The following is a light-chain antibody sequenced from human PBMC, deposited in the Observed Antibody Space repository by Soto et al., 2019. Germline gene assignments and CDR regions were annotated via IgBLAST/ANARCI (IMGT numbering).Light chain of an antibody. V-gene: IGLV1-51*01. CDR2: DNN. CDR3: ATWDSSLSAAF. Sequence: QSVLTQPPSVSAAPGQKVTISCSGSTSNIGNNYVSWYQQLPGTAPKLLIYDNNNRPSGTPDRFSGSKSGTSATLAITGLHTGDEADYYCATWDSSLSAAFFGGGTKLTVL. CDR1: TSNIGNNY. J-gene: IGLJ2*01.